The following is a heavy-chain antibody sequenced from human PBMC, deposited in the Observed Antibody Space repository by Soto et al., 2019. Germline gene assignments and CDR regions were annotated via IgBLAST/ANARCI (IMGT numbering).Heavy chain of an antibody. V-gene: IGHV3-7*05. J-gene: IGHJ1*01. CDR1: GFTLSSYW. CDR3: ARCVGAVAGSN. Sequence: EVQLVESGGGLVQPGGSLRLSCVASGFTLSSYWMSWVRQAPGKGPEWVANIKGDGSEKYYADSVKSRFTISRDNAKNSLLLEMNSLRAEDTALYYCARCVGAVAGSNLGQGTLVTVSS. CDR2: IKGDGSEK. D-gene: IGHD6-19*01.